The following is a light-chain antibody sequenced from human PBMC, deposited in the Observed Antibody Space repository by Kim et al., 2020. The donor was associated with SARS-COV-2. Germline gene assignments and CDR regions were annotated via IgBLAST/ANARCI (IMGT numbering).Light chain of an antibody. J-gene: IGLJ2*01. CDR1: SLRNDF. CDR3: NSRDSSGNHVV. Sequence: ALDQTVRITCQGDSLRNDFASWYQQKPGQAPVLVIYGKNNRPSGIPDRFSGSSSGNTASLTITGAQAEDEADYYCNSRDSSGNHVVFGGGTQLTVL. CDR2: GKN. V-gene: IGLV3-19*01.